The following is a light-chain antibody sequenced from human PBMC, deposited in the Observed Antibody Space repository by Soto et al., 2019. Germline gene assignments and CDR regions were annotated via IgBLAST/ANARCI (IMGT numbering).Light chain of an antibody. Sequence: EVVLTQSPVTLSLSPGERATLSCRASQSVSSYVAWYQQKPGQAPRLLIYDASNRATGIPARFSGSGSGTDFTLTISSLEPEDFAVYYCQQRGNLLTFGGGTKVEIK. CDR3: QQRGNLLT. CDR2: DAS. CDR1: QSVSSY. J-gene: IGKJ4*01. V-gene: IGKV3-11*01.